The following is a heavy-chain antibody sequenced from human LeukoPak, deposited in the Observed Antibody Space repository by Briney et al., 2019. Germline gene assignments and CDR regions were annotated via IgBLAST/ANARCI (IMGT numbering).Heavy chain of an antibody. J-gene: IGHJ4*02. CDR1: GYSFTSHW. D-gene: IGHD6-19*01. CDR3: ARVSGRGSSIRDFDY. CDR2: IYPGDSDT. Sequence: GESLKISCKGYGYSFTSHWIGWVRQMPGKGLEWMGIIYPGDSDTRYGPSLQGQVTISADRSISTAYMQWSSLKASDTAIYYCARVSGRGSSIRDFDYWGQGTLVTVFS. V-gene: IGHV5-51*01.